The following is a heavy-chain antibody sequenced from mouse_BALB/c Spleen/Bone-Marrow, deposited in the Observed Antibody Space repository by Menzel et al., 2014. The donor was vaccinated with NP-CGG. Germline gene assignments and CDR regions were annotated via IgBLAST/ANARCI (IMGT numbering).Heavy chain of an antibody. V-gene: IGHV1-37*01. CDR1: GYSFTGYF. J-gene: IGHJ3*01. CDR3: GSGPAWFAY. Sequence: EVQVVESGPELVKPGASVKISCKASGYSFTGYFMNWVKQSHGKSLEWIGRINPYNGDTSYNQKFKGKATLTVDKSSSTAHMELLSLTSEDSAVYYCGSGPAWFAYWGQGTLVTVSA. CDR2: INPYNGDT.